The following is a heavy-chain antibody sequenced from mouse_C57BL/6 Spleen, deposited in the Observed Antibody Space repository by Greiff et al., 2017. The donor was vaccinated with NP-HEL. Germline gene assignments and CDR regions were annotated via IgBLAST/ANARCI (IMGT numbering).Heavy chain of an antibody. D-gene: IGHD1-1*01. Sequence: VQLRQSGAELVRPGASVTLSCKASGYTFTDYEMHWVKQTPVHGLEWIGAIDPETGGTAYNQKVKGKAILTADKSSSSAYMELRSLTSEDSAVYYCTSRGYYYYGSNWYFDVWGTGTTVTVSS. J-gene: IGHJ1*03. CDR2: IDPETGGT. CDR3: TSRGYYYYGSNWYFDV. CDR1: GYTFTDYE. V-gene: IGHV1-15*01.